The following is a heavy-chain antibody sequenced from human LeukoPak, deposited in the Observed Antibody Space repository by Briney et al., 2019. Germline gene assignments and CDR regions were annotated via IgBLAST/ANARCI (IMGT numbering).Heavy chain of an antibody. Sequence: TGGSLRLSCAASGFTFSSYWMHWVRQAPGKGLVWVSRINSDGSSTSYADSVKGRFTISRDNAKNTLYLQMNSLRAEDTAVYYRARGGVYYCSSTSCYEDMGWFDPWGQGTLVTVSS. J-gene: IGHJ5*02. CDR3: ARGGVYYCSSTSCYEDMGWFDP. V-gene: IGHV3-74*01. D-gene: IGHD2-2*01. CDR1: GFTFSSYW. CDR2: INSDGSST.